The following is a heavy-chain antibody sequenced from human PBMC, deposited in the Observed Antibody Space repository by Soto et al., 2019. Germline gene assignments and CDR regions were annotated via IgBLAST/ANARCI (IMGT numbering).Heavy chain of an antibody. D-gene: IGHD3-22*01. CDR2: LYDRGST. J-gene: IGHJ3*02. CDR1: GVSVSSDSYY. V-gene: IGHV4-61*01. CDR3: ARGQGYTYERSGYFGCSYAFDI. Sequence: QVQVQESGPGLVKPSETLSLTCTVSGVSVSSDSYYWSWIRQPPVKGLAWIGYLYDRGSTNYNPSLKRRVTMSVETSKDQLSLKLASVTAADTAVYYCARGQGYTYERSGYFGCSYAFDIWGQGTMVTVSS.